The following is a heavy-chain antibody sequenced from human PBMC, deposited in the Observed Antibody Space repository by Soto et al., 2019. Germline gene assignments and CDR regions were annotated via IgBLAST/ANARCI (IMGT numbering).Heavy chain of an antibody. CDR1: GFSFSNYA. CDR2: IWYDGSNK. CDR3: TRDPYGGSRYYFDS. V-gene: IGHV3-33*01. D-gene: IGHD1-26*01. J-gene: IGHJ4*02. Sequence: QVQLVESGGSVVQPGKSLRLSCAASGFSFSNYAMHWVRQAPGKGLEWVAVIWYDGSNKYYADSVKGRFTISKDNSQTTVYLQMNSLRDEDTAVYYCTRDPYGGSRYYFDSWGQGTLGTVSS.